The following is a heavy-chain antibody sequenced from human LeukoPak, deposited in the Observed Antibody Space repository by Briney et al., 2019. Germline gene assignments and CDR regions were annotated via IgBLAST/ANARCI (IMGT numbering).Heavy chain of an antibody. Sequence: GGSLRLSCAASGFTVSNNYXXXXXQAPGTGLEWVSVIYSDGSTYYADSVKGRXXISRDNSRNTVFLQMNSLRAEDTAVYYCARIYHWGQGTLVTVSS. CDR1: GFTVSNNY. CDR3: ARIYH. V-gene: IGHV3-53*01. D-gene: IGHD5-12*01. J-gene: IGHJ4*02. CDR2: IYSDGST.